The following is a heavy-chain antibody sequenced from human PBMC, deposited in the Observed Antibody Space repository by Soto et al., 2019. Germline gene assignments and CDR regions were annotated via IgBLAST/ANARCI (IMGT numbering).Heavy chain of an antibody. D-gene: IGHD3-10*01. Sequence: SETLSLTCTVSGGSISSYYWSWIRQPPGKGLEWIGEINHSGSTNYNPSLKSRVTISVDTSKNQLSLKLSSVTAADTAVYYCAREALWFGGGYGMDVWGQGTTVTVSS. V-gene: IGHV4-34*01. CDR1: GGSISSYY. J-gene: IGHJ6*02. CDR3: AREALWFGGGYGMDV. CDR2: INHSGST.